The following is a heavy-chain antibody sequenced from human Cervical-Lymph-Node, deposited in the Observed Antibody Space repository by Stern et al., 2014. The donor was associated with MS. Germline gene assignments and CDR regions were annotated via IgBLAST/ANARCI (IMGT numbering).Heavy chain of an antibody. V-gene: IGHV1-69*01. CDR1: GGTFGSYA. Sequence: VQLVESGAEVKKPGSSVKVSCKASGGTFGSYAFSWVRQAPGQGLEWMVGVLPALDITRYAQKFQGRVTIIADESTLTVHMELRSLTSEDTAVYYCARGPASQSGSSTWFDPWGQGTLVTVSS. J-gene: IGHJ5*02. CDR2: VLPALDIT. D-gene: IGHD3-10*01. CDR3: ARGPASQSGSSTWFDP.